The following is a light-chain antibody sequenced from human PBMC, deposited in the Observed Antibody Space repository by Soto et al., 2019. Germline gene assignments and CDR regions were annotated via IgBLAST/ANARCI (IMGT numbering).Light chain of an antibody. CDR3: SSFASSNTVI. V-gene: IGLV2-14*01. CDR1: SGDVGGYNY. CDR2: DVS. Sequence: QSALTQPASVSGSPGQSITISCTGTSGDVGGYNYVSWYQQHPGKAPKLVIYDVSNRPSGVSNRFSGSKSGNTASLTISGLRAEDDADYYCSSFASSNTVIFGGGTKLTVL. J-gene: IGLJ2*01.